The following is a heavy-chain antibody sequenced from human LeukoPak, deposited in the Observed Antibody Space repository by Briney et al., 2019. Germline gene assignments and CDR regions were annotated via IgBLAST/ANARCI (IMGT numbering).Heavy chain of an antibody. CDR1: GFTFSSYS. CDR3: ASGVTGDY. CDR2: ISSSSSYR. Sequence: GGSLRLSCAASGFTFSSYSMNWVRQAPGKGLEWVSSISSSSSYRYYADSVKGRFTISRDNAKNSLYLQMNSLRAEDTAVYYCASGVTGDYWGQGTLVTVSS. V-gene: IGHV3-21*01. J-gene: IGHJ4*02. D-gene: IGHD2-21*02.